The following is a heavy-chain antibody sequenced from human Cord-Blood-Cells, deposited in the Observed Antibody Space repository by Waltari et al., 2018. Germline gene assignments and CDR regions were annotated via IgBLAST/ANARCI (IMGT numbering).Heavy chain of an antibody. CDR2: ISDYNGNT. J-gene: IGHJ3*02. CDR1: GYTFTSYG. CDR3: ARLDCSSTSCYVGYAFDI. V-gene: IGHV1-18*01. D-gene: IGHD2-2*01. Sequence: QVQLVQSGAEVKKPGASVKVSCKASGYTFTSYGISWVRQAPGQGLEWMGWISDYNGNTNYAQKLQGRVTLTTDTSTSTAYMGLRSLRSDDTAVYYCARLDCSSTSCYVGYAFDIWGQGTMVTVSS.